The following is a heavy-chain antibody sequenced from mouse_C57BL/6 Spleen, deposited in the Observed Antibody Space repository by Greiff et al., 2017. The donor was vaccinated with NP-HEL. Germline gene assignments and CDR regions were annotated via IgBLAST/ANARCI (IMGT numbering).Heavy chain of an antibody. D-gene: IGHD1-1*01. CDR2: INPSSGYT. CDR1: GYTFTSYW. J-gene: IGHJ3*01. V-gene: IGHV1-7*01. Sequence: VQLQESGAELAKPGASVKLSCKASGYTFTSYWMHWVKQRPGQGLEWIGYINPSSGYTKYNQKFKDKATLTADKSSSTAYMQLSSLTYEDSAVYYCARDYYGSSSWFAYWGQGTLVTVSA. CDR3: ARDYYGSSSWFAY.